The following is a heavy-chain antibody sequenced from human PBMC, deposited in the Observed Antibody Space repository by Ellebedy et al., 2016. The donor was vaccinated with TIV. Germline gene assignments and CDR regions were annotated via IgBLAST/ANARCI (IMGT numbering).Heavy chain of an antibody. Sequence: SETLSLTCTVSGGSISSYCWGWIRQPPGQGLEWLGSISYSGSTYYNPSLKSRVTMSLDTSKNQLSLKLSSVTAADTAVYYFGRGVPSYTNCDVDYWGQGTLVTVSS. J-gene: IGHJ4*02. CDR2: ISYSGST. CDR3: GRGVPSYTNCDVDY. CDR1: GGSISSYC. V-gene: IGHV4-39*02. D-gene: IGHD2-2*01.